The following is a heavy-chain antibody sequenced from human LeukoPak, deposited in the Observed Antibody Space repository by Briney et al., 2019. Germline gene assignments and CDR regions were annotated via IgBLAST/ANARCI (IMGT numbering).Heavy chain of an antibody. Sequence: GGSLRLSCAASGFTVSGNYMSWVRQAPGKGLEWVSVIYSGGNTYYADSVKGRFIISRDNSKNTLYLQMNSLRPEDTAVYYCAIMLWSALAFDIWGQGTMVTVSS. CDR3: AIMLWSALAFDI. CDR2: IYSGGNT. CDR1: GFTVSGNY. D-gene: IGHD1-1*01. V-gene: IGHV3-66*02. J-gene: IGHJ3*02.